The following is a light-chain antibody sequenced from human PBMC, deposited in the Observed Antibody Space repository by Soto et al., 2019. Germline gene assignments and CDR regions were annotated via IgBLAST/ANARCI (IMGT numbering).Light chain of an antibody. Sequence: QSALTQPPSASGSPGRSVTISCSGTRSDVGDYNSVSWYQQHPGKAPKLMIYEVSNRPSGVSNRFSGSKSGNTASLTISGLQAEDEADYYCSSYTRSSTQVFGTGTKLTVL. CDR3: SSYTRSSTQV. CDR2: EVS. V-gene: IGLV2-14*01. CDR1: RSDVGDYNS. J-gene: IGLJ1*01.